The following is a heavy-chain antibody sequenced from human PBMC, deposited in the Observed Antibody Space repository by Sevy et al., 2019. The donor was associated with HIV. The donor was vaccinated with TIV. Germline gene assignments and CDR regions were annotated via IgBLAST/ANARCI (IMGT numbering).Heavy chain of an antibody. J-gene: IGHJ4*02. CDR2: IHHSGTT. CDR1: GGSVSGYF. V-gene: IGHV4-59*02. D-gene: IGHD3-22*01. Sequence: SETLSLTCTVSGGSVSGYFWSWIRQPPGRGLEWIGNIHHSGTTKYNPSLKGLLTISVDTSKNQFSLILTSATAADPAVYYCTRVDSSGHSDYWGQGTPVTVSS. CDR3: TRVDSSGHSDY.